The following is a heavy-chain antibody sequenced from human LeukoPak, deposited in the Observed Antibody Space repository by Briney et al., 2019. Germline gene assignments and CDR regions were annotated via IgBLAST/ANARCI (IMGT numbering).Heavy chain of an antibody. D-gene: IGHD3-10*01. CDR1: GGSISGGSYY. V-gene: IGHV4-61*02. Sequence: PSETLSLTCTVSGGSISGGSYYWSWIRQPAGKGLEWIGRIYTSGSTNYNPSLKSRVTISVDTPKNQFSLKLSSVTAADTAVYYCARWEVRLNAFEMWGQGTMVTVSS. CDR3: ARWEVRLNAFEM. J-gene: IGHJ3*02. CDR2: IYTSGST.